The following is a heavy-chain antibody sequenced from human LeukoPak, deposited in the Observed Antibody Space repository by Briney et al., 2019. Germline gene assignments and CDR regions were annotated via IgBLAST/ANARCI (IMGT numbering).Heavy chain of an antibody. Sequence: SVKVSCKASGGTFSSYPITWVRQAPGQGLEWMGGIIPIFGTANYAQKFQGRVTITADESTSTAYMELSSLRSEDTAVYYCARALRSLTGDFDYYFDYWGQGTLVTVSS. D-gene: IGHD7-27*01. J-gene: IGHJ4*02. CDR1: GGTFSSYP. V-gene: IGHV1-69*13. CDR3: ARALRSLTGDFDYYFDY. CDR2: IIPIFGTA.